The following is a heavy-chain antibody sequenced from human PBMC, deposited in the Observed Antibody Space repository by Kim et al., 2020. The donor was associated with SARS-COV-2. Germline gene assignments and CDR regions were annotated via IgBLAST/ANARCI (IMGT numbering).Heavy chain of an antibody. CDR2: IRSKAYGGTT. CDR1: GFTFGDYA. CDR3: TSEGDFLLWTMDV. D-gene: IGHD3-10*01. Sequence: GGSLRLSCTASGFTFGDYAMSWVRQAPGKGLEWVGFIRSKAYGGTTEYAASVKGRFTISRDDSKSIAYLQMNSLKTEDTAVYYCTSEGDFLLWTMDVWGQGTTVTVSS. J-gene: IGHJ6*02. V-gene: IGHV3-49*04.